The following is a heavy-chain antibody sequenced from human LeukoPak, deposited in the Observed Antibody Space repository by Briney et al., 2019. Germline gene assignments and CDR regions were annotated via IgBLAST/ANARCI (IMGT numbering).Heavy chain of an antibody. CDR1: GFTFSDYE. V-gene: IGHV3-48*03. Sequence: PGGSLRLSCAASGFTFSDYEMTWVRHSPGKGLEWISYISSDGSYIYYADSVKGRFTISRDNAKNSVYLQMNSLRVEDTAVYYCARDRTGDPDYWGQGTLVSVSS. J-gene: IGHJ4*02. CDR3: ARDRTGDPDY. D-gene: IGHD3/OR15-3a*01. CDR2: ISSDGSYI.